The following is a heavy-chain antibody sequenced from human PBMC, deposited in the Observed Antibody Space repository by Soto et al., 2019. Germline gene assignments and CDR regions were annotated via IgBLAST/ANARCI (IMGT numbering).Heavy chain of an antibody. CDR3: AKLSSLVILYYFDY. Sequence: LRLSCAASGFTFSSYAMSWVRQAPGKGLEWVSAISGSGGSTYYADSVKGRFTTSRDNSKNTLYLQMNSLRAEDTAVYYCAKLSSLVILYYFDYWGQGTLVTVSS. CDR2: ISGSGGST. CDR1: GFTFSSYA. V-gene: IGHV3-23*01. J-gene: IGHJ4*02. D-gene: IGHD3-9*01.